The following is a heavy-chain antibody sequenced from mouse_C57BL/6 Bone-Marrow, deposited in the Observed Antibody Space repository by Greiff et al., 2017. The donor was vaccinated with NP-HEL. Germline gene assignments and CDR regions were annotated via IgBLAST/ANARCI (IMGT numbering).Heavy chain of an antibody. CDR3: APFIRAWCAY. CDR1: GYTFTSYW. V-gene: IGHV1-50*01. D-gene: IGHD1-1*01. Sequence: QVQLQQPGAELVKPGASVKLSCKASGYTFTSYWMQWVKQRPGQGLEWIGEIDPSDSYTNYNQKFKGKATLTVDTSSSTAYMQLSSLTSEDSAVYYCAPFIRAWCAYWGQGTLVTVSA. J-gene: IGHJ3*01. CDR2: IDPSDSYT.